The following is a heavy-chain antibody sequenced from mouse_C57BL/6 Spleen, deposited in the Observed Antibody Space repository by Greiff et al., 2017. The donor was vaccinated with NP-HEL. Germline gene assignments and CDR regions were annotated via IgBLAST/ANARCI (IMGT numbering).Heavy chain of an antibody. CDR3: ARTTTVVAKDY. J-gene: IGHJ2*01. CDR1: GYTFTSYW. CDR2: IYPGSGST. V-gene: IGHV1-55*01. Sequence: VQLQQSGAELVKPGASVKMSCKASGYTFTSYWITWVKQRPGQGLEWIGDIYPGSGSTNYNEKFKSKATLTVDTSSSTAYMQLSSLTSEDSAVYYCARTTTVVAKDYWGQGTTLTVSS. D-gene: IGHD1-1*01.